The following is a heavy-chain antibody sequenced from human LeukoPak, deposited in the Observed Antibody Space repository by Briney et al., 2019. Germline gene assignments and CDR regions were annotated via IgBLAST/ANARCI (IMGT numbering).Heavy chain of an antibody. V-gene: IGHV1-18*01. CDR2: ISVYNGNR. CDR1: GYTFNKYG. J-gene: IGHJ4*02. CDR3: ARDGRFEYSHLYYFDY. Sequence: ASVTVSYMASGYTFNKYGITWVRQAPGQGLEWMAWISVYNGNRRYAQNFQGRVTLTTDKTTTTAYMELTSLRSDDTATYYCARDGRFEYSHLYYFDYWGQGTLVTVSS. D-gene: IGHD6-6*01.